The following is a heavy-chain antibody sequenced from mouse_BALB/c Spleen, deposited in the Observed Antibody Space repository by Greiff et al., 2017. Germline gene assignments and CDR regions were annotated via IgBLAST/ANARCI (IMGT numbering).Heavy chain of an antibody. CDR1: GYTFTSYW. CDR2: INPSNGRT. Sequence: QVQLQQSGAELVKPGASVKLSCKASGYTFTSYWMHWVKQRPGQGLEWIGEINPSNGRTNYNEKFKSKATLTVDKSSSTAYMQLSSLTSEDSAVYYCARPTVPYYFDDWGQGTTLTVSS. J-gene: IGHJ2*01. V-gene: IGHV1S81*02. CDR3: ARPTVPYYFDD. D-gene: IGHD1-1*01.